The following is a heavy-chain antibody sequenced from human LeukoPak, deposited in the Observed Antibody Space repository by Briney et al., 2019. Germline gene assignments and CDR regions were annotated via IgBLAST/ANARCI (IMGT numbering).Heavy chain of an antibody. J-gene: IGHJ5*02. CDR3: ARHWHYYGSGSYFP. D-gene: IGHD3-10*01. V-gene: IGHV5-10-1*01. CDR2: IDPSDSYT. Sequence: GESLKISCKGSGYRFTSYWISWGRQRPGKGLEWMGRIDPSDSYTNYSPSFQGHVTISADKSINTAYLQWSSLKASDTAMYYCARHWHYYGSGSYFPWGQGTLVTVSS. CDR1: GYRFTSYW.